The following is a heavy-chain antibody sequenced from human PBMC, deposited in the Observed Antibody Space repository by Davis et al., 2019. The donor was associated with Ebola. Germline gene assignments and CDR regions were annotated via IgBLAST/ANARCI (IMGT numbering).Heavy chain of an antibody. Sequence: MPSETLSLTCTVSGGSISSSSYYWGWIRQPPGKGLEWIGSIYYSGSTYYNPSLKSRVTISVDTSKNQFSLKLSSVTAADTAVYYCARQEGGLGYCSGGSCYLSPYYYGMDVWGQGTTVTVSS. D-gene: IGHD2-15*01. CDR2: IYYSGST. CDR3: ARQEGGLGYCSGGSCYLSPYYYGMDV. J-gene: IGHJ6*02. V-gene: IGHV4-39*01. CDR1: GGSISSSSYY.